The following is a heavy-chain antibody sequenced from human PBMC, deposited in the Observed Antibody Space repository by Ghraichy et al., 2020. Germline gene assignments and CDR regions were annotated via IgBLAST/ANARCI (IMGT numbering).Heavy chain of an antibody. CDR3: ARDLKARGPRYNWNDRTDDAFDI. D-gene: IGHD1-1*01. CDR2: IIPIFGIA. J-gene: IGHJ3*02. V-gene: IGHV1-69*10. CDR1: GGTFSSYA. Sequence: SVKVSCKASGGTFSSYAISWVRQAPGQGLEWMGGIIPIFGIANYAQKFQGRVTITADKSTSTAYMELSSLRSEDTAVYYCARDLKARGPRYNWNDRTDDAFDIWGQGTMVTVSS.